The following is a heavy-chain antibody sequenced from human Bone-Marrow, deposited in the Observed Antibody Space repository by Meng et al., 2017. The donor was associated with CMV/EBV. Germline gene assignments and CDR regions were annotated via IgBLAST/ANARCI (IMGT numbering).Heavy chain of an antibody. V-gene: IGHV4-39*07. J-gene: IGHJ5*01. D-gene: IGHD3-16*01. CDR1: AGSISSSIYY. Sequence: QLRLQEEARGLVKPSETLVLTSTVSAGSISSSIYYWGWIHPPPGKGVEWIGSIYYSGSTYYNPSLKSRVTISVDTSKNKFSLKLSSVTAEDTAVYYCARDVYGRGWFDSWGQGTLVTVSS. CDR3: ARDVYGRGWFDS. CDR2: IYYSGST.